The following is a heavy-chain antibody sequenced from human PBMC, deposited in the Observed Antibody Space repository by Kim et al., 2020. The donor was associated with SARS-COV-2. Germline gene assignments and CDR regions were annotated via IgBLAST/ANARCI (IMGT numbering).Heavy chain of an antibody. CDR3: ARHQRYSSGWYGAFYYSYMDV. CDR1: GGSLSSSSYY. CDR2: AYYSGNT. D-gene: IGHD6-19*01. V-gene: IGHV4-39*01. Sequence: SETLSLTCTVSGGSLSSSSYYWGWIRQSPGKGLEWIGTAYYSGNTYYNPSLKSRVTISVDTSKNQFSLKLGSVTAADTAVYYCARHQRYSSGWYGAFYYSYMDVWGTGTTVTVS. J-gene: IGHJ6*03.